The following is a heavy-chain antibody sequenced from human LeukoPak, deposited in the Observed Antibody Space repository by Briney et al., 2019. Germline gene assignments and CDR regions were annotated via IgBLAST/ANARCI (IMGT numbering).Heavy chain of an antibody. CDR2: IWYDGSNK. CDR3: AREYYYDSSLAFDT. J-gene: IGHJ3*02. D-gene: IGHD3-22*01. Sequence: GGSLRLSCAASGFTFSSYGMDWVRQAPGKGLEWVAAIWYDGSNKHYADSVKGRFTISRDNSKNTLYLQMNSLRAEDTAVYYCAREYYYDSSLAFDTWGQGTMVTVSS. V-gene: IGHV3-33*01. CDR1: GFTFSSYG.